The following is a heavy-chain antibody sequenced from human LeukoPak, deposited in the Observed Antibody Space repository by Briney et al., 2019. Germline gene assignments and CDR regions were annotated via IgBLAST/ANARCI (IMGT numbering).Heavy chain of an antibody. D-gene: IGHD2-2*01. Sequence: SETLSLTCTVSGGSVSSGSYYWSWIRQPPGKGLEWIGYIYYSGSTNYNPSLKSRVTISVDTSKNQFSLKLSSVTAADTAAYYCARDQYYCSSTSCYPYYGMDVWGQGTTVTVSS. CDR3: ARDQYYCSSTSCYPYYGMDV. J-gene: IGHJ6*02. CDR1: GGSVSSGSYY. CDR2: IYYSGST. V-gene: IGHV4-61*01.